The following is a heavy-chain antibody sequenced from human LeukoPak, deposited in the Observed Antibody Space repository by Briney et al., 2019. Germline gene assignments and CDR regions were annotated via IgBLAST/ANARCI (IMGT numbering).Heavy chain of an antibody. CDR2: VHLSGAS. CDR3: ARAPTTVTYYFDY. D-gene: IGHD4-17*01. CDR1: GGSILTTNW. V-gene: IGHV4-4*02. Sequence: SGTLSLTCAVSGGSILTTNWWSWVRQPPGKGLEWIGEVHLSGASNYNPSLKSRVSMSIDNSKNQLSLKLTSVTAADTAVYYCARAPTTVTYYFDYWGQGTLVTVSS. J-gene: IGHJ4*02.